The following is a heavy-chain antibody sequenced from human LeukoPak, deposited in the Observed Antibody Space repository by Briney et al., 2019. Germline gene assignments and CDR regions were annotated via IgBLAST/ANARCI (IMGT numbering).Heavy chain of an antibody. CDR2: ISGRGGST. CDR3: AREWMGYSSSRRYYYYYMDV. V-gene: IGHV3-23*01. Sequence: PGGSLTLSCTVSGLTFISYAMRWARQAPGGGGEWVSAISGRGGSTYYAVCVKGRFTISRDNSKNTLYLQMNSLRDEDTARYYCAREWMGYSSSRRYYYYYMDVWGKGTTVTVSS. J-gene: IGHJ6*03. CDR1: GLTFISYA. D-gene: IGHD6-13*01.